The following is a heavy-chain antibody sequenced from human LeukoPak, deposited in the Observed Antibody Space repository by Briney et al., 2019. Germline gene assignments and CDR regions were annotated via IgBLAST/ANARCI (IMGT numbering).Heavy chain of an antibody. V-gene: IGHV1-69*13. Sequence: SVKVSCKASGGTFSSYAISWVRQAPGQGLEWMGGIIPIFGTANYAQKFQGRVTITADESTSTAYMELSSLRSEDTAVYYCTAHYGGKAFDIWGQGTMVTVSS. CDR2: IIPIFGTA. J-gene: IGHJ3*02. D-gene: IGHD4-17*01. CDR1: GGTFSSYA. CDR3: TAHYGGKAFDI.